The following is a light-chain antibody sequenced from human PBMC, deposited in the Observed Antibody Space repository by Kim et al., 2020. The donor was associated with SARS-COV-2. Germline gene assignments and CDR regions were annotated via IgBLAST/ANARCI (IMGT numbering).Light chain of an antibody. CDR2: DTN. CDR1: SSNIRKKY. CDR3: GTFDTSLFVVV. Sequence: KVNISCSGSSSNIRKKYVSWYQQLPRTAPKLVIYDTNKRSSGIPDRFSGSKSGTTATLDITGLQTGDEADYYCGTFDTSLFVVVFGGGTQLTVL. J-gene: IGLJ2*01. V-gene: IGLV1-51*01.